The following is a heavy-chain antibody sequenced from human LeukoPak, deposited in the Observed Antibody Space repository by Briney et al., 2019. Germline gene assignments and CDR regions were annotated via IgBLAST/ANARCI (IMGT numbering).Heavy chain of an antibody. Sequence: ASGKLSCKASGYTFTSYDVNWVRQATGQGLEWRGWMNPNSGNTGYAQKLQGRGTMTRNPSISTAYMELSSLRSEDTAVYYCERGALAAAGALRGRNFDYWGQGTLVTVSS. CDR1: GYTFTSYD. CDR3: ERGALAAAGALRGRNFDY. V-gene: IGHV1-8*01. CDR2: MNPNSGNT. D-gene: IGHD6-13*01. J-gene: IGHJ4*02.